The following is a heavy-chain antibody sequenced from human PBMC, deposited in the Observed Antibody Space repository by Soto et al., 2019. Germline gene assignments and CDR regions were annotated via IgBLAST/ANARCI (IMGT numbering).Heavy chain of an antibody. Sequence: SETLSLTCNVSGGSISNYYWNWIRRPPGKGLEWICYIYYRGSTKYNPSLKSRGTISADKSRNQFSLKLTSVTAADTAVYYCAREVASPGAWYFDLWGRGTLVTVSS. V-gene: IGHV4-59*01. CDR1: GGSISNYY. D-gene: IGHD5-12*01. J-gene: IGHJ2*01. CDR3: AREVASPGAWYFDL. CDR2: IYYRGST.